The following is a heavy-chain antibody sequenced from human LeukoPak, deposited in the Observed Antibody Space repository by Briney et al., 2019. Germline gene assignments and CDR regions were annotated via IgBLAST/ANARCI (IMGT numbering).Heavy chain of an antibody. V-gene: IGHV1-8*01. D-gene: IGHD3-3*01. CDR2: MNPNSGNT. CDR1: GYTFTSYD. J-gene: IGHJ5*02. CDR3: ARGYSRRVLRFLEWLDYWFDP. Sequence: GASVKVSCKASGYTFTSYDINWVRQATGQGLEWMGWMNPNSGNTGYAQKFQGRVNMTRNTSISTAYMELSSLRSEDTAVYYCARGYSRRVLRFLEWLDYWFDPWGQGTLVTVSS.